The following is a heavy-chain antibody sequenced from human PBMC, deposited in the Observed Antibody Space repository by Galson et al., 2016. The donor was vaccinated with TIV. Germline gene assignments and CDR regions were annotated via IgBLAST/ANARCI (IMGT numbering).Heavy chain of an antibody. CDR1: GFTFTSYW. J-gene: IGHJ4*02. V-gene: IGHV3-74*01. D-gene: IGHD3-22*01. CDR2: INSDGSSI. Sequence: SLRLSCAASGFTFTSYWMEWVRQVPGKGLVWVSRINSDGSSIRYADSVKGRFTISRDNAENTLYLQMNSLRAEDTAVYYCTRVPFDYYDTSGYSYYFDYWGQGTLVSVSS. CDR3: TRVPFDYYDTSGYSYYFDY.